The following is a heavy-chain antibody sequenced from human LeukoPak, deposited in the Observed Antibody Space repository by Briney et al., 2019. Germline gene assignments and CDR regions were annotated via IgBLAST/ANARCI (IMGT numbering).Heavy chain of an antibody. CDR3: ARDSPVPAATIIGWFDP. CDR1: GFTFSSYS. J-gene: IGHJ5*02. D-gene: IGHD2-2*01. V-gene: IGHV3-48*04. CDR2: ISSSSSTI. Sequence: PGGSLRLSCAASGFTFSSYSMNWVRQAPGKGLEWVSYISSSSSTIYYADSVKGRFTISRDNAKNSLYLRMNSLRAEDTAVYYCARDSPVPAATIIGWFDPWGQGTLVTVSS.